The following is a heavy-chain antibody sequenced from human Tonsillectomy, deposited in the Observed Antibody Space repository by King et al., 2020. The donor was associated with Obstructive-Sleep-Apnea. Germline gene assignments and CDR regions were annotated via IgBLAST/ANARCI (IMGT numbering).Heavy chain of an antibody. CDR1: VFTFGDYA. J-gene: IGHJ4*02. V-gene: IGHV3-49*03. CDR2: IRIKVYGGTT. CDR3: TRAPRSDY. Sequence: VQLVESGVGLVQPGRSLRLSCTTSVFTFGDYAMSWFLQAPGKGLEWVGVIRIKVYGGTTKYASSVKGRFTISRDDSKSIAYLQMNSLKTEDTAVYYCTRAPRSDYWGQGTLVTVSS.